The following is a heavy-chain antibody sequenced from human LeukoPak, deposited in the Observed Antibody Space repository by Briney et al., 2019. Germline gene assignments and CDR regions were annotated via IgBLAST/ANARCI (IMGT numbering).Heavy chain of an antibody. D-gene: IGHD4-17*01. CDR2: MNPNSGNT. CDR3: ARDRRSKTTLYGMDV. J-gene: IGHJ6*02. V-gene: IGHV1-8*03. CDR1: GYTFTSYD. Sequence: ASVKVSCKASGYTFTSYDINWVRQATGQGLEWMGWMNPNSGNTGYAQKFRGRVTLIRNTSITTAYMELSSLRSEDTAVYYCARDRRSKTTLYGMDVWGQGTTVTVFS.